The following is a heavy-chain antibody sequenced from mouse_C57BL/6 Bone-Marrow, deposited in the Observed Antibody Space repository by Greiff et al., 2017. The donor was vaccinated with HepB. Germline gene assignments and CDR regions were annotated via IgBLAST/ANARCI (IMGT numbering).Heavy chain of an antibody. J-gene: IGHJ1*03. D-gene: IGHD1-1*01. CDR3: ARRYYGSSYVEFFDV. CDR2: INPNNGGT. Sequence: VHVKQSGPELVKPGASVKMSCKASGYTFTDYNMHWVKQSHGKSLEWIGYINPNNGGTSYNQKFKGKATLTVNKSSSTAYMELRSLTSEDSAVYYCARRYYGSSYVEFFDVWGTGTTVTVSS. CDR1: GYTFTDYN. V-gene: IGHV1-22*01.